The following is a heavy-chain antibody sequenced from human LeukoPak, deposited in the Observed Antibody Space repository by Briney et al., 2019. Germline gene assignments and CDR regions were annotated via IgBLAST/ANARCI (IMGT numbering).Heavy chain of an antibody. Sequence: ASVKVSCKASGYTFTGYYMDWVRQAPGQGLEWMGRFNPNSGGTNYAQKFQGRVTMTRDTSISTAYMELSRLRSDETAVYYCAREDSSGYYLFDYWGQGTLVTVSS. CDR1: GYTFTGYY. CDR2: FNPNSGGT. J-gene: IGHJ4*02. CDR3: AREDSSGYYLFDY. V-gene: IGHV1-2*06. D-gene: IGHD3-22*01.